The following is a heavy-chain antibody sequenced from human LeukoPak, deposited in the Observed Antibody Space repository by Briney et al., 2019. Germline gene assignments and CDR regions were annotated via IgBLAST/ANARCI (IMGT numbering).Heavy chain of an antibody. CDR2: INPSGGST. D-gene: IGHD1-26*01. CDR3: ARVGGAYYYGMDV. CDR1: GYTFTRHG. J-gene: IGHJ6*01. V-gene: IGHV1-46*01. Sequence: GASVKVSCKASGYTFTRHGITWVRQAPGQGLEWMGIINPSGGSTSYAQKFQGRVTMTRDTSTSTVYMELSSLRSEDTAVYYCARVGGAYYYGMDVWGQGTTVTVSS.